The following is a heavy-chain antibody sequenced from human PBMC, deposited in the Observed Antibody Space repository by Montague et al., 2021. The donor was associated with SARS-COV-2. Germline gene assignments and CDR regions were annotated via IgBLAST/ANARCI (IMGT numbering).Heavy chain of an antibody. J-gene: IGHJ3*02. V-gene: IGHV3-66*02. CDR2: IYSGGTT. D-gene: IGHD5-12*01. Sequence: SLRLSCAASGFSVSNNYMSWVRQAPGKGLEWVSVIYSGGTTHYADSVKGRLTISRDNSKNTQYVQVDSLRPEDTAVYYCAREGYSAYDYGGFDIWGQGTMVIVSS. CDR3: AREGYSAYDYGGFDI. CDR1: GFSVSNNY.